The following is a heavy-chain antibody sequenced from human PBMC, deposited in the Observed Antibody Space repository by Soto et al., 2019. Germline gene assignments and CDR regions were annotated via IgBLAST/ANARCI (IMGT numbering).Heavy chain of an antibody. D-gene: IGHD3-3*02. Sequence: ASVKVSCKASGYTFTSYYMHWVRQAPGQGLEWMGIINPSGGSTSYAQKFQGRVTMTRDTSTSTVYMELSSLRSEDTAVYYCARVRSISSGKHFQRFDYWGQGTLVTVSS. CDR2: INPSGGST. CDR3: ARVRSISSGKHFQRFDY. CDR1: GYTFTSYY. J-gene: IGHJ4*02. V-gene: IGHV1-46*03.